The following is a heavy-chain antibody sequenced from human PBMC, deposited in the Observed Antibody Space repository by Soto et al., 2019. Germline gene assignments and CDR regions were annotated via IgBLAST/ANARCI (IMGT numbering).Heavy chain of an antibody. CDR3: AKGFLTETIGY. CDR2: ITGTGGTP. V-gene: IGHV3-23*01. J-gene: IGHJ4*02. Sequence: GGSLRLSCEASGFTYTKYVMNWVRQAPGKGLEWVAGITGTGGTPFYADSVRGRFVISRDNSKNTVFLHMTSLRAEDTAVYYCAKGFLTETIGYWGQGALATVSS. CDR1: GFTYTKYV. D-gene: IGHD1-1*01.